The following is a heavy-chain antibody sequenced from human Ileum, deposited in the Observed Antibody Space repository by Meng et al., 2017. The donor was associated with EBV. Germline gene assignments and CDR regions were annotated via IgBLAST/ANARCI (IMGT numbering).Heavy chain of an antibody. D-gene: IGHD3-22*01. CDR1: GCSFSSYA. V-gene: IGHV3-23*01. J-gene: IGHJ4*02. CDR3: ARDSLDDSSGYYSYYFDY. CDR2: ISDSGAST. Sequence: EVQLXXXXXGLVXPXXXLRLXXXASGCSFSSYAMSWVRQAPGKGREWISSISDSGASTYSADSVKGRFTISRDNSKNTLYLQMNSLRAEDTAVYYCARDSLDDSSGYYSYYFDYWGQGTLVTVSS.